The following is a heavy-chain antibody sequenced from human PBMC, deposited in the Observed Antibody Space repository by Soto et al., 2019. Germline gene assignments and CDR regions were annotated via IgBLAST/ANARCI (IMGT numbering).Heavy chain of an antibody. J-gene: IGHJ5*02. V-gene: IGHV3-15*01. Sequence: EVHLVESGGGFVKPGGSLRLSCAASGFTFSNAWLSWVRQAPGKGLEWVARVKSKTDGGTTDYAAPVKGRFTISRDDSRDTVYLQMNSLHTGDTAVYYCTTLGTVSWGQGTLVTVSS. CDR2: VKSKTDGGTT. CDR1: GFTFSNAW. D-gene: IGHD7-27*01. CDR3: TTLGTVS.